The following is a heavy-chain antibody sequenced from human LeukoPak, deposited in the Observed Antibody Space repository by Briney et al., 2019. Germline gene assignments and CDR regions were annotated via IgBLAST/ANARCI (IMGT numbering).Heavy chain of an antibody. Sequence: HPGGSLRLSCAASGFIFSSYYMHWVRRGPGKGLMWVSHINLDGSSTTYADSVKGRFTISRDNARSTLYLQMNGLRVEDTAVYYCAKDQGRYYDSFLPFQHWGQGTLVTVSS. J-gene: IGHJ1*01. CDR2: INLDGSST. V-gene: IGHV3-74*01. D-gene: IGHD3-22*01. CDR1: GFIFSSYY. CDR3: AKDQGRYYDSFLPFQH.